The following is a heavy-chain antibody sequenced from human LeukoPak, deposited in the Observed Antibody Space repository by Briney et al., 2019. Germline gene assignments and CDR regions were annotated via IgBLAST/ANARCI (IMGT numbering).Heavy chain of an antibody. J-gene: IGHJ4*02. D-gene: IGHD4-17*01. V-gene: IGHV3-9*01. Sequence: GRSLRLSCAASGFTFDDCAMHWVRQAPGKGLEWVSCTSWNSGSIGYADSVKGRFTISRDNAKNSLYLQMNSLRAEDTALYYCAKVGKGGDYYFDYWGQGTMVTVSS. CDR2: TSWNSGSI. CDR1: GFTFDDCA. CDR3: AKVGKGGDYYFDY.